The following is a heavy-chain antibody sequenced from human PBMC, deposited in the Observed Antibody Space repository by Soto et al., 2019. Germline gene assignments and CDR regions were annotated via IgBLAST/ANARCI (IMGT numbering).Heavy chain of an antibody. CDR2: MNTGSGDT. V-gene: IGHV1-8*02. CDR3: ARMESFGSLNWFDP. J-gene: IGHJ5*02. Sequence: GASVKVSCKASGYTFTNNDVSWVRQATGQGLEWMGWMNTGSGDTGYAQKFQGRVTMTRDISIATAYMELNSLTSEDTARYYCARMESFGSLNWFDPWGQGTLVTVSS. D-gene: IGHD5-18*01. CDR1: GYTFTNND.